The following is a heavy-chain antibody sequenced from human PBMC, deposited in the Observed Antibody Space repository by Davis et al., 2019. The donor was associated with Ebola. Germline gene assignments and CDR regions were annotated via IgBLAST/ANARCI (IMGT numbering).Heavy chain of an antibody. CDR1: GYTFTSYY. J-gene: IGHJ6*02. CDR2: INPSGDST. Sequence: ASVQVSCKASGYTFTSYYMHWVRQPPGQGLEWMGIINPSGDSTTYAQNFQDRVTMTRDTSTSTVYMELSSLKSEDTAVYYCARSSSALAGMDVWGQGTTVIVSS. D-gene: IGHD6-6*01. CDR3: ARSSSALAGMDV. V-gene: IGHV1-46*01.